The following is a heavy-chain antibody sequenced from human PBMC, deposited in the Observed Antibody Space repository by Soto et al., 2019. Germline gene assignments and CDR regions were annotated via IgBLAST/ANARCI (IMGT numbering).Heavy chain of an antibody. CDR1: GYSISSGYY. J-gene: IGHJ5*02. CDR3: ARVVSSPWSWFDP. V-gene: IGHV4-38-2*01. D-gene: IGHD6-6*01. CDR2: IYHNGST. Sequence: SETLSLTCAVSGYSISSGYYWGCIRQPPGKGLEWIGSIYHNGSTYYNPSLKSRVTISVDTSKNQFSLKLSSVTAADTAVYYCARVVSSPWSWFDPWGQGTLVTVYS.